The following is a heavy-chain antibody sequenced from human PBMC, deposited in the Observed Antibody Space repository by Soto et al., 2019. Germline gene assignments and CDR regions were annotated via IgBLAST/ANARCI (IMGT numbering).Heavy chain of an antibody. Sequence: GASVKVSCKASGYTFINYDINWLRRAPGQGLEWVGWMNPDSGNTGYAQNFQGRVTMTGNTSISSVYMELSSLTSEDTAVYYCARRRGSNGWFDLWGQGTLVTVSS. CDR2: MNPDSGNT. V-gene: IGHV1-8*01. J-gene: IGHJ5*02. CDR3: ARRRGSNGWFDL. D-gene: IGHD2-8*01. CDR1: GYTFINYD.